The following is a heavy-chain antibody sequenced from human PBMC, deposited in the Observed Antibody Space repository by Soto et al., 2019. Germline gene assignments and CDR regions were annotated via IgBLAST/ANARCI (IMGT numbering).Heavy chain of an antibody. V-gene: IGHV3-23*01. CDR1: GFPFTSYG. CDR3: ARKLGVGHYPFRH. D-gene: IGHD7-27*01. CDR2: INTNGNR. J-gene: IGHJ4*02. Sequence: EVQLLESGGGLVQPGGSLRLSCAASGFPFTSYGVSWVRQAPGKGLEWVSTINTNGNRHYADSVKGRFTISRDRSESMLYLDMNNLRAEDTALYYCARKLGVGHYPFRHWGQGTLVTVSS.